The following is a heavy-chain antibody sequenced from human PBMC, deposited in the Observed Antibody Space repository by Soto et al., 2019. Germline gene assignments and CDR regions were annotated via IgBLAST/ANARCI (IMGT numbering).Heavy chain of an antibody. D-gene: IGHD6-6*01. V-gene: IGHV4-31*03. Sequence: QVQLQESGPGLVKPSQTLSLTCTVSGGSISSGGYYWSWIRQHPGKGLEWIGYIYYSGSTYYNPSLKIRVTISVDTSKNQFSLKLSSVTAADTAVYYCARDRASSSAWFDPWGQGTLVTVSS. CDR3: ARDRASSSAWFDP. CDR2: IYYSGST. CDR1: GGSISSGGYY. J-gene: IGHJ5*02.